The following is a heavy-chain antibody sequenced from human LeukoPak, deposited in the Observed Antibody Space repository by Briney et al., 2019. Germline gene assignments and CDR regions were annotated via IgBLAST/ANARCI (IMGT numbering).Heavy chain of an antibody. Sequence: SETLSLTCTVSGGSISSYYWSWIRQPPGKGLEWIGYIYYSGSTNYNPSLKSRVTISVDTSKNQFSLKLSSVTAADTAVYYCARGTRSSSYYYYYMDVWGKGTTVTVSS. V-gene: IGHV4-59*01. D-gene: IGHD2-2*01. CDR1: GGSISSYY. J-gene: IGHJ6*03. CDR2: IYYSGST. CDR3: ARGTRSSSYYYYYMDV.